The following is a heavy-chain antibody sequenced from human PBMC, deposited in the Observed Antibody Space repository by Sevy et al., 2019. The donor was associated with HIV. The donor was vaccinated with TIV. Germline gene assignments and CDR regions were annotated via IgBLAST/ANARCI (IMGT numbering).Heavy chain of an antibody. CDR3: TTRKDYYDSSGYVLGAFDI. CDR2: IKSKTDGGTT. Sequence: GGSLRLSCAASGFTFSNAWMSWVRQAPGKGLEWVGRIKSKTDGGTTDYAAPVKGRFTISRDDSKNTLYLQMNSLKTEDTAVYYCTTRKDYYDSSGYVLGAFDIWGQGTMVTVSS. V-gene: IGHV3-15*01. CDR1: GFTFSNAW. D-gene: IGHD3-22*01. J-gene: IGHJ3*02.